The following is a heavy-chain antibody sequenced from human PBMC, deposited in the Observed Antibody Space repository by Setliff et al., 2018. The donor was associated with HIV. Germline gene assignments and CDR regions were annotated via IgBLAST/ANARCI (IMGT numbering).Heavy chain of an antibody. Sequence: KPSETLSLTCAVYGGSFSGYYWSWIRQPPGKGLEWIGEINHSGSTNYNPSLKSRVTISVDTSKNQFSLKLSSVTAADTAVYYCARGRIAARRWFDPWGQGTLVTVSS. CDR1: GGSFSGYY. J-gene: IGHJ5*02. CDR3: ARGRIAARRWFDP. CDR2: INHSGST. D-gene: IGHD6-6*01. V-gene: IGHV4-34*01.